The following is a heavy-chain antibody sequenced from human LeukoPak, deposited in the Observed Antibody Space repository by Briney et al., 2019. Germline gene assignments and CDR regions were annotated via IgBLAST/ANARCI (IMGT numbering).Heavy chain of an antibody. CDR1: GHTFTSYG. CDR3: ARVYGDIVLMVYAISDY. CDR2: ISAYNGNT. V-gene: IGHV1-18*01. D-gene: IGHD2-8*01. J-gene: IGHJ4*02. Sequence: ASVKVSCKASGHTFTSYGISWVRQAPGQGLEWMGWISAYNGNTNYAQKLQGRVTMTTDTSTSTAYMELRSLRSDDTAVYYCARVYGDIVLMVYAISDYWGQGTLVTVSS.